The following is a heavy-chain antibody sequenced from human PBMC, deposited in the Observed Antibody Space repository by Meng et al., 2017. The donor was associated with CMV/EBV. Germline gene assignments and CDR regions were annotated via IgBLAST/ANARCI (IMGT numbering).Heavy chain of an antibody. D-gene: IGHD3-22*01. CDR3: ARPGYDSSGAIDAFDI. CDR1: GFTFSGYS. CDR2: ISSSSSYI. V-gene: IGHV3-21*01. J-gene: IGHJ3*02. Sequence: GFTFSGYSMNWVRQAPGKGLEWVSSISSSSSYIYYADSVKGRFTISRDNAKNSLYLQMNSLRAEDTAVYYCARPGYDSSGAIDAFDIWGQGTMVTVSS.